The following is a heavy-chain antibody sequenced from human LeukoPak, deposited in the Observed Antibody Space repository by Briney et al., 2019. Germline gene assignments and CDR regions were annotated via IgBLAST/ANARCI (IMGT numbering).Heavy chain of an antibody. CDR3: ARASPGSIAAASWMVDY. D-gene: IGHD6-13*01. Sequence: ASVKVSCKASGYTFTGYYMHWVRQAPGQGLEWMGWINPNSGGTNYAQKFQGRVTMTRDTSISTAYMELRSLRSDDTAVYYCARASPGSIAAASWMVDYWGQGTLVTVSS. CDR1: GYTFTGYY. J-gene: IGHJ4*02. V-gene: IGHV1-2*02. CDR2: INPNSGGT.